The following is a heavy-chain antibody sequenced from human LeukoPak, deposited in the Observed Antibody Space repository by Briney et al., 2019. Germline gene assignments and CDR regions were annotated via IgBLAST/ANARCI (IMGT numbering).Heavy chain of an antibody. CDR3: ARDYYWS. D-gene: IGHD2-8*01. Sequence: ASVKVSCKTSGYSFIDYYIHWVRQAPGQGLEWMGWINSNSADTNYAQKFQGRVTMTRDTSISTAYMELSRLRSDDTAVYYCARDYYWSWGQGTLVTVSS. V-gene: IGHV1-2*02. CDR2: INSNSADT. J-gene: IGHJ4*02. CDR1: GYSFIDYY.